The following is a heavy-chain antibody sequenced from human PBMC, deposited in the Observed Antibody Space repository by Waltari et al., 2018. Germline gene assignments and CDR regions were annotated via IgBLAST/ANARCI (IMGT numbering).Heavy chain of an antibody. CDR1: GFTFDDYA. Sequence: EVQLVESGGGLVQPGRSLRLSCAASGFTFDDYAMHWVRQAPGKGLEWVSGISWNSGSIGYADSGKGRFTISRDNAKNSLYLQMNSLRAEDTALYYWAIITGYCSSTSCYDIEDFDYWGQGTLVTVSS. J-gene: IGHJ4*02. D-gene: IGHD2-2*01. CDR2: ISWNSGSI. V-gene: IGHV3-9*01. CDR3: AIITGYCSSTSCYDIEDFDY.